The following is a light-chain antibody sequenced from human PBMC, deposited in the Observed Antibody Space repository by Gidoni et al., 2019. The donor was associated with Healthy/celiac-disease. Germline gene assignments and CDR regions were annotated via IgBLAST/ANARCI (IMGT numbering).Light chain of an antibody. J-gene: IGKJ2*04. CDR3: QQYYSTLLCS. CDR1: QSVLYSSNNKNY. Sequence: DIVMTQSPDYLAVSLGERATINCKSSQSVLYSSNNKNYLAWYQQKPGQPPKLLIYWASTRESGVPDRFSGSGSGTDFTLTISSLQAEDVAVYYCQQYYSTLLCSFGQGTKLEIK. CDR2: WAS. V-gene: IGKV4-1*01.